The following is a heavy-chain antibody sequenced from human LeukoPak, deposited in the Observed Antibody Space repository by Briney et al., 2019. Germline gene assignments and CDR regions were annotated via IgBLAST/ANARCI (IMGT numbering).Heavy chain of an antibody. Sequence: PSETLSLTCAVYGGSFSGYDWSWIRQPPGKGLEWIGEINHSGSTNYNPSLKSRVTISVDTSKNQFSLKLSSVTAADTAVYYCARGTPIYAFDIWGQGTMVTVSS. CDR2: INHSGST. CDR3: ARGTPIYAFDI. V-gene: IGHV4-34*01. J-gene: IGHJ3*02. CDR1: GGSFSGYD.